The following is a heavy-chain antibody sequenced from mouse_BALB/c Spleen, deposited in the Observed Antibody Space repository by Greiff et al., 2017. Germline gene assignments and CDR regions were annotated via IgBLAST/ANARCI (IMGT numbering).Heavy chain of an antibody. D-gene: IGHD2-4*01. CDR1: GFSLTSYD. J-gene: IGHJ3*01. CDR2: IWTGGGT. CDR3: VRDRMITTRGFAY. Sequence: QVQLKESGPGLVAPSQSLSITCTVSGFSLTSYDISWIRQPPGKGLEWLGVIWTGGGTNFNSAFMSRLSISKDNSKSQVFLKMNSLQTDDTAIYYCVRDRMITTRGFAYWGQGTLVTVSA. V-gene: IGHV2-9-2*01.